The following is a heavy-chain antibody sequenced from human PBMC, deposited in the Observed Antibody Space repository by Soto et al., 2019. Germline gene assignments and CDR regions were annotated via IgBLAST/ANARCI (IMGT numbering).Heavy chain of an antibody. D-gene: IGHD6-19*01. CDR2: ISYDGRNE. CDR1: GFTFSSYG. J-gene: IGHJ6*02. V-gene: IGHV3-30*18. CDR3: VKDGSSGWPYFYDMDV. Sequence: GGSLRLSCAASGFTFSSYGMHWVRQAPGKGLEWVAVISYDGRNECYADAVKGRFTISRDNSKNTLYLQMSSLRAEDTAVYYCVKDGSSGWPYFYDMDVWGQGTTVTVSS.